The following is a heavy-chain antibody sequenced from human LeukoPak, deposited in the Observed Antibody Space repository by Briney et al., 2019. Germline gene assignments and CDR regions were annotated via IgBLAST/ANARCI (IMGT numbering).Heavy chain of an antibody. V-gene: IGHV4-39*01. Sequence: GSLRLSCAASGFTVSSNYVSWVRQAPGKGLEWIGSIYDSGSTYYNPSLKSRVTISVDTSKNQFSLKLNSVTAADTAVYYCARHYGPWGQGTLVTVSS. J-gene: IGHJ5*02. CDR2: IYDSGST. D-gene: IGHD3-10*01. CDR3: ARHYGP. CDR1: GFTVSSNY.